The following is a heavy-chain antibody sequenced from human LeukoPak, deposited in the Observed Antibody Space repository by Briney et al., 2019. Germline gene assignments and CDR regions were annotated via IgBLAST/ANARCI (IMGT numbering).Heavy chain of an antibody. D-gene: IGHD6-19*01. CDR1: GGSISTYS. Sequence: SETLSLTCTVSGGSISTYSWTWVRQSPGKGLEWIGSVVTTTTNYSPSLRSRVAISIHTSKNQFSLRLESVTTADTAVYYCARDTTVASGMQFWGQGALVTVSS. J-gene: IGHJ4*02. V-gene: IGHV4-4*07. CDR2: VVTTTT. CDR3: ARDTTVASGMQF.